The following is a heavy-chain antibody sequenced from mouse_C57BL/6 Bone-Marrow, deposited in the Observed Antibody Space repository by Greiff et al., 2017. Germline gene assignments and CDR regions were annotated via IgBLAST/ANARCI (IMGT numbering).Heavy chain of an antibody. V-gene: IGHV1-55*01. D-gene: IGHD2-3*01. CDR2: IYPGRGST. J-gene: IGHJ4*01. Sequence: QVQLQQPGAELVKPGASVKMSCKASGYTFTSYWITWVKQRPGQGLEWIGDIYPGRGSTNYNEKFKSKATLTVDTSSSTAYMQLSSLTSEDSAVYYCARIDGYFAYYAMDYWGQGTSVTVSS. CDR1: GYTFTSYW. CDR3: ARIDGYFAYYAMDY.